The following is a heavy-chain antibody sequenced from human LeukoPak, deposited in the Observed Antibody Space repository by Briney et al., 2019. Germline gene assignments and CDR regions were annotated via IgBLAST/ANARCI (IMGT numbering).Heavy chain of an antibody. CDR1: GGVSVTTYY. D-gene: IGHD2-15*01. CDR3: ARFGASRRWSYIDS. V-gene: IGHV4-4*07. Sequence: SETLSLTCTVSGGVSVTTYYWSWIRQPAGKGLEWIGCIYVSGTTNYNPSLESRVTMSVDTSKNQFSLKLTSVTAADTAVYYCARFGASRRWSYIDSWGQGALVTVSS. CDR2: IYVSGTT. J-gene: IGHJ4*02.